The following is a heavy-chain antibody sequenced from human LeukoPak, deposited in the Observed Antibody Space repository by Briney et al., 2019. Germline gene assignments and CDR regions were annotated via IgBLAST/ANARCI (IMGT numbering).Heavy chain of an antibody. V-gene: IGHV1-46*01. D-gene: IGHD2-21*02. Sequence: GASVKVSCKASGYTFTKYYMHWVRQAPGQGLEWMGIINPSGGGTSYAQKFQGRVTMTRDTSTSTVYMELSRLRSDDTAWYYCVRDLGDDYRIFFDYWGQGTLVTVSS. J-gene: IGHJ4*02. CDR1: GYTFTKYY. CDR2: INPSGGGT. CDR3: VRDLGDDYRIFFDY.